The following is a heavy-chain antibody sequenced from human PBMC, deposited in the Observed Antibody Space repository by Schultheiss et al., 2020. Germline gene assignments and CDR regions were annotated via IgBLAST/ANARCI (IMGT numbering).Heavy chain of an antibody. CDR3: ARDGRWVGGGYCSSTSCKKNNWFDP. D-gene: IGHD2-2*01. J-gene: IGHJ5*02. Sequence: ASVKVSCKASGYTFTSYAMHWVRQAPGQRLEWMGWINTNTGNPTYAQGFTGRFVFSLDTSVSTAYLQICSLKAEDTAVYYCARDGRWVGGGYCSSTSCKKNNWFDPWVGGTLVTVAS. CDR2: INTNTGNP. CDR1: GYTFTSYA. V-gene: IGHV7-4-1*01.